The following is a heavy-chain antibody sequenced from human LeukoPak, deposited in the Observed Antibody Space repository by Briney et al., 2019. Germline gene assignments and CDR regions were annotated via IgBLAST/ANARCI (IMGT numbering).Heavy chain of an antibody. CDR2: INGDGSNT. J-gene: IGHJ4*02. V-gene: IGHV3-74*01. Sequence: GSLRLSCVASGFTFSSYWVHWVRQAPGKGLVWVSRINGDGSNTNYADSVKGRFTISRDNAKNTLYLQMDSLRAEDTAVYYCTRDGFYGSGTIVDYWGQGTLVTVSS. CDR3: TRDGFYGSGTIVDY. D-gene: IGHD3-10*01. CDR1: GFTFSSYW.